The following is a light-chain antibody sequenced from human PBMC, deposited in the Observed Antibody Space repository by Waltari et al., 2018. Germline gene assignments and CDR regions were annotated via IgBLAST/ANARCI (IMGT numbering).Light chain of an antibody. CDR3: QQYNNWPRT. V-gene: IGKV3D-15*01. CDR1: QTVSSN. Sequence: EIVMTQSPATLSVSPGERATLSCRASQTVSSNLAWYQQKPGQAPSLLIYGASTRATGVPARFSGSGSGAEFTLTISSLQSEDFAVYYCQQYNNWPRTFGLGTKVEI. CDR2: GAS. J-gene: IGKJ1*01.